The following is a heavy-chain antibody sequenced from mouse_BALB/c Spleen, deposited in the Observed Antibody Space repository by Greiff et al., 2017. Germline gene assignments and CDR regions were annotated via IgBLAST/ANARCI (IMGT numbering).Heavy chain of an antibody. V-gene: IGHV5-15*02. CDR1: GFTFSDYG. D-gene: IGHD1-1*01. CDR2: ISNLAYSI. J-gene: IGHJ2*01. CDR3: AREYYGSSYHFDY. Sequence: EVKLVESGGGLVQPGGSRKLSCAASGFTFSDYGMAWVRQAPGKGPEWVAFISNLAYSIYYADTVTGRFTISRENAKNTLYLEMSSLRSEDTAMYYCAREYYGSSYHFDYWGQGRTHTVSS.